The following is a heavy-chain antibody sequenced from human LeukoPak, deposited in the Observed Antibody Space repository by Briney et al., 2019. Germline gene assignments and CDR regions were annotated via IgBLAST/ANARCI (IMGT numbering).Heavy chain of an antibody. Sequence: PGGSLRLSCAASGFTFSSYSMNWVRQAPGKGLEWVSYISSVGSTIYYADSVKGRFTISRDNSKNTLYLQMNSLRAEDTAVYYCAKDSTYYDSSGEGGYWGQGTLVTVSS. D-gene: IGHD3-22*01. CDR2: ISSVGSTI. J-gene: IGHJ4*02. CDR1: GFTFSSYS. CDR3: AKDSTYYDSSGEGGY. V-gene: IGHV3-48*01.